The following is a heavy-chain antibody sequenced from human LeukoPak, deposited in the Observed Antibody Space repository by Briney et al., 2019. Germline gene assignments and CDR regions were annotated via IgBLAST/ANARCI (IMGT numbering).Heavy chain of an antibody. J-gene: IGHJ3*02. V-gene: IGHV1-2*02. D-gene: IGHD2-15*01. CDR3: ARVRLGYCSGGSCYREAFDI. Sequence: ASVKVSCKASGYTFTGYYMHWVRQAPGQGLEWMGWINPNSGGTNYAQKFQGRVTMTRDTSISTAYMELSRLRSDDTAVYYCARVRLGYCSGGSCYREAFDIWGQGTMVTVSS. CDR2: INPNSGGT. CDR1: GYTFTGYY.